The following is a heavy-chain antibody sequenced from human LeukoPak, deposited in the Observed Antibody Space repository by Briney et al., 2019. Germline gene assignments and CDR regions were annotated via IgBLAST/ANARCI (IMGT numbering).Heavy chain of an antibody. CDR2: ISSSSSTI. CDR3: ARAGGYDSSGYDEFDY. D-gene: IGHD3-22*01. CDR1: GFTFSSYS. J-gene: IGHJ4*02. Sequence: GGSLRLSCAASGFTFSSYSMNWVRQAPGKGLEWVSYISSSSSTIYYADSVKGRFTISRDNAKNSLYLQMNSLRAEDTAVYYCARAGGYDSSGYDEFDYWGQGTLVTVSS. V-gene: IGHV3-48*04.